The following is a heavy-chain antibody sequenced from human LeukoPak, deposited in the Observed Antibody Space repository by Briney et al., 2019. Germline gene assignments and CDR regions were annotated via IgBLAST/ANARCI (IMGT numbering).Heavy chain of an antibody. J-gene: IGHJ6*02. D-gene: IGHD4-17*01. CDR1: GYTFTGYY. CDR3: ARALYYGDFTYYYYGMDV. V-gene: IGHV1-2*02. CDR2: INPNSGGT. Sequence: VASVKVSCKASGYTFTGYYMHWVRQAPGQGLEWMGWINPNSGGTNYAQKFQGRVTMTRDTSISTAYMELSRLRSDDTAVYYCARALYYGDFTYYYYGMDVWGQGTTVTVSS.